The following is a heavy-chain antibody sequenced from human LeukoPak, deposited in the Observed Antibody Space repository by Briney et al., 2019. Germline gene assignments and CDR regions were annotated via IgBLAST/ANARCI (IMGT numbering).Heavy chain of an antibody. J-gene: IGHJ3*02. V-gene: IGHV4-30-4*08. D-gene: IGHD6-13*01. Sequence: SETLSLTCTVSGGSISSGDYYWSWIRQPPGKGLEWIVYIYYSGSTYYNPSLKSRVTISVDTSKNQFSLKLSSVTAADTAVYYCAREGPQQLVRLSAFDIWGQGTMVTVSS. CDR1: GGSISSGDYY. CDR2: IYYSGST. CDR3: AREGPQQLVRLSAFDI.